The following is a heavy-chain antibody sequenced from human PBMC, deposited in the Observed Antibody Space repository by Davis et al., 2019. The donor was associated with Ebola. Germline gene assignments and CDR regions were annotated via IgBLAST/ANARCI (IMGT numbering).Heavy chain of an antibody. CDR1: GFSFSTYG. J-gene: IGHJ6*02. Sequence: GGSLRLSCAVSGFSFSTYGMFWVRQAPGKVMEWVAVISPDGSDKNYADSGRGRFTITRDNSKSTLDLQMNSLRPEDTAVYYCARRMDVWGQGTTVTVSS. V-gene: IGHV3-30*03. CDR2: ISPDGSDK. CDR3: ARRMDV.